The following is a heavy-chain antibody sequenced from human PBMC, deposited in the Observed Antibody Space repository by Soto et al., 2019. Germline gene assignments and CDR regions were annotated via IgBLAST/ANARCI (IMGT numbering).Heavy chain of an antibody. J-gene: IGHJ4*02. CDR1: GGTFSSYT. CDR2: IIPILGIA. Sequence: QVQLVQSGAEVKKPGSSVKVSCKASGGTFSSYTISWVRQAPGQGLEWMGRIIPILGIANYAQKFQGRVAIXXDKSTSTAYMELSSLRSEDTAVYYCARAQTGNFDYWGQGTLVTVSS. CDR3: ARAQTGNFDY. D-gene: IGHD3-9*01. V-gene: IGHV1-69*02.